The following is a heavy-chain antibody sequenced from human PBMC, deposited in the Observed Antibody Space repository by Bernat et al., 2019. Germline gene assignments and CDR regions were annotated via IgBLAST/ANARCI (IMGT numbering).Heavy chain of an antibody. V-gene: IGHV3-23*01. CDR2: ISGSGDIT. D-gene: IGHD6-19*01. J-gene: IGHJ4*02. Sequence: EVQLLESGGDLVQPGGSLRISCAASGFTFSTYAMSWVRQAPGKGLEWVSFISGSGDITYYADSVKGRFTISRDNSKNMMYLQMNSLRAEDTALYYCAKGGWLDDWGQGTLVGVSS. CDR1: GFTFSTYA. CDR3: AKGGWLDD.